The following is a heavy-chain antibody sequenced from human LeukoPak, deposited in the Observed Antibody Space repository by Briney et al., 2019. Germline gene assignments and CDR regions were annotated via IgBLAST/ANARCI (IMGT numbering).Heavy chain of an antibody. CDR1: GFTFSSYE. CDR3: ARDRWGLVTVWGAFDI. V-gene: IGHV3-48*03. Sequence: PGGSLRLSCAASGFTFSSYEMNWVRQAPGKGLEWVSYISSSGSTIYYADSVKGRFTISRDNAKNSLYLQMNSLRAEDTAVYYCARDRWGLVTVWGAFDIWGQGTMVTVSS. CDR2: ISSSGSTI. D-gene: IGHD4-23*01. J-gene: IGHJ3*02.